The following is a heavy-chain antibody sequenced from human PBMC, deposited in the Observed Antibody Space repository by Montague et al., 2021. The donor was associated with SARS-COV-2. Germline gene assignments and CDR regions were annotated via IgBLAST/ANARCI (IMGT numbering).Heavy chain of an antibody. CDR1: GGSFSGFY. J-gene: IGHJ6*03. D-gene: IGHD3-22*01. CDR3: ARGQQGVNMVVVVIGFYYYMDV. V-gene: IGHV4-34*01. CDR2: INQSGNI. Sequence: SDTVSLTSAVSGGSFSGFYWSWVRQPAGEGLEWIGGINQSGNINXNPSLKSRVTILVDSSKNQFSLKLTSVTAADTAVYYCARGQQGVNMVVVVIGFYYYMDVWGKGTTVTVSS.